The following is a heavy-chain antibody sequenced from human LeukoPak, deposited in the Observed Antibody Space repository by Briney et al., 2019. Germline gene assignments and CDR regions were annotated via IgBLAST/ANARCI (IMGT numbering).Heavy chain of an antibody. V-gene: IGHV4-39*01. CDR2: IYYSGYT. CDR3: AASGPGYYYGMDV. Sequence: SEALSLTCTVSGGSISSSTYYWGWIRQLPGKGLEWIGSIYYSGYTYHNPSLESRVTMSVDTSKNQFSLKLTSVTAADTAVYYCAASGPGYYYGMDVWGQGTTVTASS. CDR1: GGSISSSTYY. D-gene: IGHD2-15*01. J-gene: IGHJ6*02.